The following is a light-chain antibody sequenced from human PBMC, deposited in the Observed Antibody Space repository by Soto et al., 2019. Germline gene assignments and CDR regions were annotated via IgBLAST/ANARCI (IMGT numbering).Light chain of an antibody. CDR2: DAS. J-gene: IGKJ5*01. CDR1: QSINTY. CDR3: QQRHMWPIT. Sequence: ELVLTQSPGTLSLSPGERATLSCRASQSINTYLAWYQQKPGQAPRLLIYDASKRATGIPARFSGSGSGTNFTLTISSLEPEDSAVYYCQQRHMWPITFGQGTRLEIK. V-gene: IGKV3-11*01.